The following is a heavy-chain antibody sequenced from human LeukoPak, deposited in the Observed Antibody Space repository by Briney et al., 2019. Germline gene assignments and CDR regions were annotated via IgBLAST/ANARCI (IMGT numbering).Heavy chain of an antibody. V-gene: IGHV1-2*02. CDR1: GYTFTGYY. D-gene: IGHD2-15*01. CDR3: ASRDCSGGSCYAGFDP. CDR2: INPNSGGT. Sequence: ASVKVSCKASGYTFTGYYMHWVRQAPGQGLEWMGWINPNSGGTNYAQKFQGRVTMTRNTSISTAYMELSSLRSEDTAVYYCASRDCSGGSCYAGFDPWGQGTLVTVSS. J-gene: IGHJ5*02.